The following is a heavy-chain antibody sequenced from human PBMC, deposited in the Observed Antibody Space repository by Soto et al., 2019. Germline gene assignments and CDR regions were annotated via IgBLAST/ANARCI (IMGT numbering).Heavy chain of an antibody. CDR1: GGSISSCGYS. J-gene: IGHJ5*02. Sequence: SETLSLTCAVSGGSISSCGYSWSWIRQPPGKGLEWIGYIYHSGSTYYNPSLKSRVTISVDRSKNQFSLKLSSVTAADTAVYYCARAGSSWYNWFDPWGQGTLVTVSS. CDR2: IYHSGST. V-gene: IGHV4-30-2*01. CDR3: ARAGSSWYNWFDP. D-gene: IGHD6-13*01.